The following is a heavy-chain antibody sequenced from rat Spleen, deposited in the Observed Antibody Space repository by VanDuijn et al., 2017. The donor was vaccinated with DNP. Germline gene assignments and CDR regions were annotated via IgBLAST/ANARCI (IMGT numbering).Heavy chain of an antibody. CDR2: ISTGGGST. Sequence: EVQLVESGGGLVQPGRSMKLSCAASGFTFSDSYMAWVRQAPTKGLEWVAYISTGGGSTYYPDSVKGRFTISRDNAKSTLYLQMDSLRSEDTATYYCAGRPPPTRGPFDYWGQGVMVTVSS. CDR3: AGRPPPTRGPFDY. J-gene: IGHJ2*01. CDR1: GFTFSDSY. V-gene: IGHV5-25*01. D-gene: IGHD1-4*01.